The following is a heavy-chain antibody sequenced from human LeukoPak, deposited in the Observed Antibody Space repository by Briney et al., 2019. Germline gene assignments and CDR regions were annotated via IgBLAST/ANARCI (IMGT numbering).Heavy chain of an antibody. D-gene: IGHD3-9*01. J-gene: IGHJ5*02. CDR1: GYTFTSYG. V-gene: IGHV1-18*01. Sequence: RASVKVSCKASGYTFTSYGISWVRQAPGQGLEWMGWISAYNGNTNYAQKLQGRVTMTTDTSTSTAYMELRSLRSDDTAVYYCARDFHYDILTGYWFDPWGQGTLVTVSS. CDR3: ARDFHYDILTGYWFDP. CDR2: ISAYNGNT.